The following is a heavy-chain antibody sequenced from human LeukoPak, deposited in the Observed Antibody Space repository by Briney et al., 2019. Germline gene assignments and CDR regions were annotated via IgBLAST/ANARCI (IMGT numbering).Heavy chain of an antibody. J-gene: IGHJ4*02. CDR2: INPNSDGT. CDR1: GYTFTDSY. D-gene: IGHD6-13*01. Sequence: ASVKVSCKASGYTFTDSYIHWVRQAPGQGLEWMGWINPNSDGTNYAQKFQGRVTMTRDTSISTAYMELSRLRSDDTAVYYCASIAAAGTTADIDYWGQGTLVTVSS. V-gene: IGHV1-2*02. CDR3: ASIAAAGTTADIDY.